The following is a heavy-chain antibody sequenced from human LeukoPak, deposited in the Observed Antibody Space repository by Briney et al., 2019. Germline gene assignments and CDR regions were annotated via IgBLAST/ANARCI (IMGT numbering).Heavy chain of an antibody. J-gene: IGHJ4*02. Sequence: SQTLSLTCAVSGGSISSGGYSWSWIRQPPGKGLEWIGYIYHSGSTYYNPSLKSRVTISVDRSKNQFSLKLSSVTAAGTAVYYCARARGYCSSTSCYFDYWGQGTLVTVSS. V-gene: IGHV4-30-2*01. CDR2: IYHSGST. CDR1: GGSISSGGYS. CDR3: ARARGYCSSTSCYFDY. D-gene: IGHD2-2*01.